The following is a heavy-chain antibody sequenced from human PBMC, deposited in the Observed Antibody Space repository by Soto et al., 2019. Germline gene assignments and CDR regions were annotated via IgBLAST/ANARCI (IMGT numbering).Heavy chain of an antibody. V-gene: IGHV3-21*01. CDR2: ISSSSSYI. CDR1: GFTFSSYS. J-gene: IGHJ3*02. CDR3: ARDHEXPAAILEPHPKQSAFDI. D-gene: IGHD2-2*02. Sequence: GGSLRLSCAASGFTFSSYSMNWVRQAPGKGLEWVSSISSSSSYIYYADSVKGRFTISRDNAKNSLYLQMNSLRAEDTAVYYCARDHEXPAAILEPHPKQSAFDIWGQGTMVTVSS.